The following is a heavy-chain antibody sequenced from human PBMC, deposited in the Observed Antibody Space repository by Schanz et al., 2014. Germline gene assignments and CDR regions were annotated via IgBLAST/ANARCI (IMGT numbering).Heavy chain of an antibody. CDR2: INPNSGAT. J-gene: IGHJ4*02. CDR3: ARVTTGYDS. CDR1: GYTFTAYY. V-gene: IGHV1-2*02. D-gene: IGHD5-12*01. Sequence: QGHLVQSGAEVKEPGASVQVSCKASGYTFTAYYMHWVRQAPGQGLEWLGWINPNSGATSSAQKFQGRVTMTRDTSSSTVYMQLSSLTSDDTAIYYCARVTTGYDSWGQGTLVTVSS.